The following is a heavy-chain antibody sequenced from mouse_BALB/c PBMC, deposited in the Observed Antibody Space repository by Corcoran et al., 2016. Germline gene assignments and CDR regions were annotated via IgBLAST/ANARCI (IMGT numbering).Heavy chain of an antibody. CDR1: GFNIKDTY. V-gene: IGHV14-3*02. CDR2: IDPANGNT. J-gene: IGHJ1*01. Sequence: EVQLQQSGAELVKPGASVKLSCTASGFNIKDTYMHWVKQRREQGLGWIGRIDPANGNTKYDPKFQGKATITADTSSNTAYLQLSSLTSEDTSVYYCARWDWYFDVWGAGTTVTVSS. CDR3: ARWDWYFDV.